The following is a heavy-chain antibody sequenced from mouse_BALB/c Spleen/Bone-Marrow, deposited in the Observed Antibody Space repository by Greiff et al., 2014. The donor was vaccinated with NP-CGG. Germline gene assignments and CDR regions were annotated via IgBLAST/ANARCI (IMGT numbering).Heavy chain of an antibody. Sequence: EVQVVESGAELVKPGASVKLSCSASGFNIKDTYMHWVKQRPEQGLEWIGRIYPANGNTKYDPKFQDKATITADTSSNTVDLQLSSLTFEDTAVYYCARQEFAIYWYFDVWGAGTTVTVSS. V-gene: IGHV14-3*02. CDR3: ARQEFAIYWYFDV. D-gene: IGHD1-3*01. CDR2: IYPANGNT. CDR1: GFNIKDTY. J-gene: IGHJ1*01.